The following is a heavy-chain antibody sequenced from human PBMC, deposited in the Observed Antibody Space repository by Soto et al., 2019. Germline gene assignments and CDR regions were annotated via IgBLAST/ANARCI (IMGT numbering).Heavy chain of an antibody. Sequence: GGSLRLSCAASGFTFSNAWMSWVRQAPGKGLEWVGRIKSKTDGGTTDYAAPVKGRFTISSDDTKNTLYLQMNSLKTEETAVYYCTPDVGAVAGYFDYWGQGTLVTVSS. J-gene: IGHJ4*02. CDR3: TPDVGAVAGYFDY. CDR1: GFTFSNAW. V-gene: IGHV3-15*01. CDR2: IKSKTDGGTT. D-gene: IGHD6-19*01.